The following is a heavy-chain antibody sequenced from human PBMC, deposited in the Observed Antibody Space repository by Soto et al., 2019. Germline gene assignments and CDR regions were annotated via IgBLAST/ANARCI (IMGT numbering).Heavy chain of an antibody. CDR2: MKPSTGDS. CDR1: GYTFTTND. CDR3: TRGGPAAGFDL. Sequence: QVQLVQSGAEVKKPGASVKVSCKASGYTFTTNDIDWVRQASGQGLEWMGWMKPSTGDSGADPEFQGRFTMTMDTATSTASMELSSLRSEDTAVYYCTRGGPAAGFDLWGQGTLVTVSS. V-gene: IGHV1-8*01. D-gene: IGHD6-13*01. J-gene: IGHJ4*02.